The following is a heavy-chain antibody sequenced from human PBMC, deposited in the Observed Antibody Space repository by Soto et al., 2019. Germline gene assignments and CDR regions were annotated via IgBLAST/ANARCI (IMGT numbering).Heavy chain of an antibody. CDR1: GGFVSSGSYY. CDR3: ARVGRGAATTVVDAFDI. D-gene: IGHD1-1*01. Sequence: QVQLQQWGAGLLKPSETLSLTCAVYGGFVSSGSYYWSWIRQPPGKGLEWIGEMSHSGGTHFNPSLERRVPITVDTTENQFSLKMSSVTAADTALYYCARVGRGAATTVVDAFDIWGPGTMVTVSS. CDR2: MSHSGGT. V-gene: IGHV4-34*01. J-gene: IGHJ3*02.